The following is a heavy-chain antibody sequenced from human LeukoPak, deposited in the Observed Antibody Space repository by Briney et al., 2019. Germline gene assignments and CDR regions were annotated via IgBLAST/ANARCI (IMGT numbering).Heavy chain of an antibody. CDR2: IEQDGSEK. CDR1: RFTTRRHW. V-gene: IGHV3-7*01. Sequence: SLMLSCTTSRFTTRRHWMTWVLSEQGEGLEWVDNIEQDGSEKYYVDSVKGLFTISRDNAKNSLYLQMNSLRAEDTAVYYCARGAHLGYWGQGTLVTVSS. CDR3: ARGAHLGY. J-gene: IGHJ4*02.